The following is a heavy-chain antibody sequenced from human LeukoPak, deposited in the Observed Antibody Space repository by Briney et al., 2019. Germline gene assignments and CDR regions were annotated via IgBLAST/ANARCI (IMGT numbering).Heavy chain of an antibody. CDR1: GFTFSSYA. CDR3: ARDSTYYYGSGSSGPHYFDY. CDR2: VSYDGGNT. J-gene: IGHJ4*02. V-gene: IGHV3-30*01. Sequence: AGGSLRLSCAASGFTFSSYAMHWVRQAPGKGLEWVAVVSYDGGNTFYADSLKGRFTISRDNSKNTLFLQLNSLSAEDTAVYYCARDSTYYYGSGSSGPHYFDYWGQGTLVTVSS. D-gene: IGHD3-10*01.